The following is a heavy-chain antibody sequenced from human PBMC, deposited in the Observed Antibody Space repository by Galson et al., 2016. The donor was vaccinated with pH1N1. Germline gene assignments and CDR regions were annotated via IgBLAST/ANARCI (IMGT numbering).Heavy chain of an antibody. CDR3: ARVNTYDSSGYYPFDY. V-gene: IGHV1-2*06. J-gene: IGHJ4*02. D-gene: IGHD3-22*01. CDR1: EYTFIGYY. CDR2: INPNNGDT. Sequence: SLKVSCKASEYTFIGYYIHWMRQAPGHGLAWMGRINPNNGDTHYAQNFQGRVTMTRDTSISTAYMELNSLRSDDTAVYYCARVNTYDSSGYYPFDYWGQGTQVTVSS.